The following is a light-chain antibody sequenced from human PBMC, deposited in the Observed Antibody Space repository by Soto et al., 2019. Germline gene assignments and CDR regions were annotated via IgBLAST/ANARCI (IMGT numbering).Light chain of an antibody. CDR2: EVN. J-gene: IGLJ1*01. CDR3: SSYAGSNNFYG. Sequence: QSALTQPPSASGSPGQSVTISCTGTSSDVGGYKYVSWYQQHPGKAPKFMIYEVNKRPSGVPDRFSGSKSGNTAFLTVSGLQADDEADYYCSSYAGSNNFYGFGTGTKVTVL. CDR1: SSDVGGYKY. V-gene: IGLV2-8*01.